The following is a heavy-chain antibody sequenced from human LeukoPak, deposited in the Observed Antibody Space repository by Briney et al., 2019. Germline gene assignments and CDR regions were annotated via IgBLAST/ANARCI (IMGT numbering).Heavy chain of an antibody. CDR3: ARDLDYYDRSGYYYPRYYYLDV. V-gene: IGHV1-18*01. J-gene: IGHJ6*03. CDR2: ISAYNGNT. CDR1: GYTFTSYG. Sequence: GASVKVSCKASGYTFTSYGISWVRQAPGQGLEWMGWISAYNGNTNYAQKLQGRVTMTTDTSTSTAYLELSRLTSDDTAVYYCARDLDYYDRSGYYYPRYYYLDVWGEGTKVTISS. D-gene: IGHD3-22*01.